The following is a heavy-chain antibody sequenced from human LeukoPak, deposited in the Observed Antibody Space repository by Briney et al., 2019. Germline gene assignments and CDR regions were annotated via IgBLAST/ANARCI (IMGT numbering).Heavy chain of an antibody. J-gene: IGHJ4*02. Sequence: GGSLRLSCAASGFTFSSYEMNWVRQAPGEGLGWVSYISSGSTIYDADSVQGRFTISRDNAKNSLYLQMNSLRAEDTAVYYCARESIAVAGAPFDYWGQGTLVTVSS. CDR1: GFTFSSYE. D-gene: IGHD6-19*01. CDR3: ARESIAVAGAPFDY. V-gene: IGHV3-48*03. CDR2: ISSGSTI.